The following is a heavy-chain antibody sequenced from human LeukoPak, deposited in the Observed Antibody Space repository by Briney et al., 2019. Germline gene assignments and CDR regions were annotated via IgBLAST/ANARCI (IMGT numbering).Heavy chain of an antibody. J-gene: IGHJ4*02. Sequence: GGSLRLSCAASGFTFSNYAMTWVRQAPGKGLERVSTISGSGGSTYYADSVKGRFTISRDNSKNTLYLQMNGLRAEDTAVYYCAKDARASSTSCNFDYWGQGTLVTVSS. CDR3: AKDARASSTSCNFDY. CDR1: GFTFSNYA. D-gene: IGHD2-2*01. CDR2: ISGSGGST. V-gene: IGHV3-23*01.